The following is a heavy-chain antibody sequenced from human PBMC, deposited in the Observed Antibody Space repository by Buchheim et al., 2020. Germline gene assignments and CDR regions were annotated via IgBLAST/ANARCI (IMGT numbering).Heavy chain of an antibody. V-gene: IGHV3-74*01. D-gene: IGHD2-2*01. J-gene: IGHJ6*02. CDR3: ARDGCSSISCYSGYHYYGMDV. CDR2: INSDGSSK. Sequence: EVQLVESGGGLVQPGGSLRLSCAASGFTFSSYWMHWVRQAPGKGMVWVSRINSDGSSKRYADSVKGRFTISRDTAKNTLYLQMNSLRAEDTSVYYCARDGCSSISCYSGYHYYGMDVWGQGTT. CDR1: GFTFSSYW.